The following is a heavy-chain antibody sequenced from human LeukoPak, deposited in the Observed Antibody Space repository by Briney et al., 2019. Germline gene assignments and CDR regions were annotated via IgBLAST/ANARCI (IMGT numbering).Heavy chain of an antibody. CDR3: AKDATAVPGTVYMDV. CDR1: GFTFSSYW. D-gene: IGHD2-2*01. Sequence: GGSLRLSCAASGFTFSSYWMGWVRQAPGKGLEWVANIKQDGSEKYYVDSVKGRFTISRDNAKNSVYLQMTSLRAEDTALYYCAKDATAVPGTVYMDVWGKGTTVTISS. CDR2: IKQDGSEK. J-gene: IGHJ6*03. V-gene: IGHV3-7*01.